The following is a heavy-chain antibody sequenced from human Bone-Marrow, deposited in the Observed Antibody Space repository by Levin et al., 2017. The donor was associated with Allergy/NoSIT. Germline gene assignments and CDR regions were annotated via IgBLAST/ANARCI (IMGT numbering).Heavy chain of an antibody. D-gene: IGHD5-18*01. Sequence: GGSLRLSCAASGFTFSDYYMSWIRQAPGKGLEWVSYISSSGSTIYYADSVKGRFTISRDNAKNSLYLQMNSLRAEDTAVYYCARDREEGIRLWLWSRGYYGMDVWRQGTTVTVSS. CDR1: GFTFSDYY. V-gene: IGHV3-11*01. J-gene: IGHJ6*02. CDR2: ISSSGSTI. CDR3: ARDREEGIRLWLWSRGYYGMDV.